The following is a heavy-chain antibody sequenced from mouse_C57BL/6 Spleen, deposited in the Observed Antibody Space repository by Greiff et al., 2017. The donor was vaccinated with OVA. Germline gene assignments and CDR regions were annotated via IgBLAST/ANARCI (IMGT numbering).Heavy chain of an antibody. CDR2: IYPGSGNT. V-gene: IGHV1-76*01. D-gene: IGHD4-1*01. J-gene: IGHJ2*01. CDR3: AREVTGTFDY. Sequence: VQLQQSGAELVRPGASVKLSCKASGYTFTDYYINWVKQRPGQGLEWIARIYPGSGNTYYNEKFKGKATLTAEKSSSTAYMQLSSLTSEDSAVYFCAREVTGTFDYWGQGTTLTVSS. CDR1: GYTFTDYY.